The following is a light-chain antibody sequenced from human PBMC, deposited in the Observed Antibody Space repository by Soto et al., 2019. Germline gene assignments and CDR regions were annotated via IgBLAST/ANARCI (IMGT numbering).Light chain of an antibody. J-gene: IGKJ1*01. CDR2: NAS. CDR1: QSISSW. CDR3: QQYNSYPWT. V-gene: IGKV1-5*03. Sequence: VQITQSPSTLSASVGDRVNTTCRPSQSISSWFALYQQKPAKAPKLLIYNASTLESRVPSNFSVSGSWTEFTLTISSLQPEDFAPYYCQQYNSYPWTFGQGTKVDIK.